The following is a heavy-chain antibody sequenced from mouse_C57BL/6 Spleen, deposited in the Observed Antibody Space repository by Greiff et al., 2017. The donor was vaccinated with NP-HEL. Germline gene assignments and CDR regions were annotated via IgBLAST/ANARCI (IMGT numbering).Heavy chain of an antibody. CDR2: IRSKSSNYAT. V-gene: IGHV10-3*01. J-gene: IGHJ4*01. CDR1: GFTFNTYA. CDR3: VRGATTVVATQGYAMDY. D-gene: IGHD1-1*01. Sequence: EVQLQESGGGLVQPKGSLKLSCAASGFTFNTYAMHWVRQAPGKGLEWVARIRSKSSNYATYYADSVKDRFTISRDDSQSMLYLQMNNLKTEDTAMYYCVRGATTVVATQGYAMDYWGQGTSVTVSS.